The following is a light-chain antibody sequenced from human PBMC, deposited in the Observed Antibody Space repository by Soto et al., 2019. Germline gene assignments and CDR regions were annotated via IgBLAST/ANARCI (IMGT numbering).Light chain of an antibody. V-gene: IGKV3-15*01. CDR1: QSVRSY. J-gene: IGKJ1*01. CDR3: QQYNSWPALT. Sequence: EIVMTQSPATLSVSPGARATLSCRASQSVRSYLAWYQQKPGQTPSLLTYGASTRATGVPARFSGSGSGTDFTLTISSLQSEDFAVYYCQQYNSWPALTFGQGTKVEVK. CDR2: GAS.